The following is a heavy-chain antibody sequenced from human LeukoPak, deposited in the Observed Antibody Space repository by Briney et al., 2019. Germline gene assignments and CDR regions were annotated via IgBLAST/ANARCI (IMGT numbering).Heavy chain of an antibody. Sequence: KPSETLSLTCAVSGYYISSGYYWGWIRQPPGKGLEWIGSIYHSGSTYYNPSLKSRVTISVDTSKNQFSLKLSSETAADAAVYYCASETIFGVSNAVDSWGQGTMVTVSS. D-gene: IGHD3-3*01. V-gene: IGHV4-38-2*01. CDR2: IYHSGST. J-gene: IGHJ3*02. CDR3: ASETIFGVSNAVDS. CDR1: GYYISSGYY.